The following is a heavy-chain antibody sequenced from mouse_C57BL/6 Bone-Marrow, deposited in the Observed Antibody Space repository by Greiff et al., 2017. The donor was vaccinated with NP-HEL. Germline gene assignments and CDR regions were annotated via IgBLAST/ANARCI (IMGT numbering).Heavy chain of an antibody. CDR3: ARDDSAWFAY. J-gene: IGHJ3*01. CDR1: GYAFSSSW. V-gene: IGHV1-82*01. D-gene: IGHD2-4*01. Sequence: VQRVESGPELVKPGASVKISCKASGYAFSSSWMNWVKQRPGKGLEWIGRIYPGDGDTNYNGKFKGKATLTADKSSSTAYMQLSSLTSEDSAVYFCARDDSAWFAYWGQGTLVTVSA. CDR2: IYPGDGDT.